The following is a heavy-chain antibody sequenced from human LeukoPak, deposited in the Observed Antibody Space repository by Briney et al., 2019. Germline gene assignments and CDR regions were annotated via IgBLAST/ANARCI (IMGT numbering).Heavy chain of an antibody. CDR1: GFTVSNNY. J-gene: IGHJ3*02. V-gene: IGHV3-53*01. Sequence: GGSLRFSCAASGFTVSNNYMSWVRQAPGKGLEWVSVIYSGGSTYYADSVKGRFTISRDSSKNTLYLQMNNLRAEDTAIYYCAGRVYYDSSTNYYQPFDIWGQGTMVTVSS. CDR3: AGRVYYDSSTNYYQPFDI. CDR2: IYSGGST. D-gene: IGHD3-22*01.